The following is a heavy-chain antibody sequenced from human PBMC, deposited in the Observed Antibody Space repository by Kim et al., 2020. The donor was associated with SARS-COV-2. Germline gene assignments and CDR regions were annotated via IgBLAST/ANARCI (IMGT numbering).Heavy chain of an antibody. V-gene: IGHV4-59*13. D-gene: IGHD4-17*01. CDR2: IYYSGST. J-gene: IGHJ4*02. CDR3: ASELRR. Sequence: SETLSLTCTVSGGSISSYYWSWIRQPPGKGLEWIGYIYYSGSTNYNPSLKSRVTISVDTSKNQFSLKLSSVTAADTAVYYCASELRRWGQGTLVTVSS. CDR1: GGSISSYY.